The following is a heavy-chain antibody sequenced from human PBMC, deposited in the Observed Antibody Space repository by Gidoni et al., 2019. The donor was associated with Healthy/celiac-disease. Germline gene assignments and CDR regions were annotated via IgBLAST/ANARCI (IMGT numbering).Heavy chain of an antibody. Sequence: EVQLVESGGGLVHPGGSLKLSCAASGFTFSGSAMHWVRQASGKGLEWVGRIRSKANSYATAYAASVKGRFTISRDDSKNTAYLQMNSLKTEDTAVYYCTSTRDCSGGSCFSGYWGQGTLVTVSS. V-gene: IGHV3-73*02. CDR3: TSTRDCSGGSCFSGY. CDR2: IRSKANSYAT. J-gene: IGHJ4*02. CDR1: GFTFSGSA. D-gene: IGHD2-15*01.